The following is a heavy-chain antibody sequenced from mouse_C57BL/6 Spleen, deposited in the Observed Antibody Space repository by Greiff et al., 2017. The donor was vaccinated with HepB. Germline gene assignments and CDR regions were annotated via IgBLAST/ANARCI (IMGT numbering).Heavy chain of an antibody. CDR1: GYTFTDYY. V-gene: IGHV1-26*01. CDR2: INPNNGGT. J-gene: IGHJ3*01. Sequence: EVQLQQSGPELVKPGASVKISCKASGYTFTDYYMNWVKQSHGKSLEWIGDINPNNGGTSYNQKFKGKATLTVDKSSSTAYMELRSLTSEDSAVYYCASGNRVPFAYWGQGTLVTVSA. CDR3: ASGNRVPFAY.